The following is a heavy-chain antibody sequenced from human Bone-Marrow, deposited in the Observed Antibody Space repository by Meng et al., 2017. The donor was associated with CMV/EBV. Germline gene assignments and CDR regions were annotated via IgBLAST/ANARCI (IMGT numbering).Heavy chain of an antibody. CDR1: GFSFSSYG. CDR3: AKDTSGWTNHFDY. V-gene: IGHV3-30*02. J-gene: IGHJ4*02. CDR2: IRYDGSNK. Sequence: GESLKISCAASGFSFSSYGIHWVRQAPGRGLEWVAFIRYDGSNKYYADSVKGRFTISRDNSKNTLYLQMNSLRVEDTAVYYCAKDTSGWTNHFDYWGQGTRVTVSS. D-gene: IGHD6-19*01.